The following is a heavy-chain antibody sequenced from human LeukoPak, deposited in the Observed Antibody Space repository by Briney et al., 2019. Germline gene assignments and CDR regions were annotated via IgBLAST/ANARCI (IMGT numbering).Heavy chain of an antibody. CDR3: ARRGFYYDSSGNFFDF. V-gene: IGHV4-39*01. D-gene: IGHD3-22*01. CDR1: GDFIIRYNYY. J-gene: IGHJ4*02. CDR2: IYYTGST. Sequence: SETLSLNCTVSGDFIIRYNYYWGWTHQPPGKGLEWIGNIYYTGSTYYNPSLKSRVTISVDTSKNQFSLKLSSVTAADTAVYYCARRGFYYDSSGNFFDFWGRGTLVTVSS.